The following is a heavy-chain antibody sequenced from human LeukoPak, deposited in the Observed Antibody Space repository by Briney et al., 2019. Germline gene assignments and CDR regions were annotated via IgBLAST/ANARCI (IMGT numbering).Heavy chain of an antibody. V-gene: IGHV3-23*01. CDR1: GFTFSSYA. Sequence: GGSLRLSCAASGFTFSSYAMSWVRQAPGKGLEWVSAISGSGGSTYYADSVKGRFTISRDNSKNTLYLQMNSLRAEDTAVYYCARDPSYYDSLNYYFDYWGQGTLVTVSS. J-gene: IGHJ4*02. CDR3: ARDPSYYDSLNYYFDY. CDR2: ISGSGGST. D-gene: IGHD3-22*01.